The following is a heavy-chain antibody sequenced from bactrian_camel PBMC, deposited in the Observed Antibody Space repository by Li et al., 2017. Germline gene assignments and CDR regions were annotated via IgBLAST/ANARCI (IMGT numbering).Heavy chain of an antibody. CDR1: GYTYSSHC. CDR3: AADPRRCTVKAGSGEFTDFRY. CDR2: LNSGGGGT. J-gene: IGHJ6*01. D-gene: IGHD6*01. Sequence: QLVESGGGSVQAGGSLKLSCEVSGYTYSSHCMGWVRQAPGKEREGVAVLNSGGGGTSYADSVKGRFTISHDNAKRTVFLQMNNLKPDDSAVYYCAADPRRCTVKAGSGEFTDFRYWGQGTQVTVS. V-gene: IGHV3S25*01.